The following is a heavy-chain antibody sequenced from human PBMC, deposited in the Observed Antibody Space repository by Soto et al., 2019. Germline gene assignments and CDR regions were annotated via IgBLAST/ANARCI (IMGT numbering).Heavy chain of an antibody. D-gene: IGHD3-10*01. Sequence: QVQLVQSGAEVKKPGSSVKVSCKASGGTFSSYTISWVRQAPGQGLEWMGRIIPILGIASYAQKFRGRVTSTADNSTSTAYMELSSLRSEDTAVYYCAREEYYYGSGAFFDYWGQGTLVTVSS. CDR2: IIPILGIA. V-gene: IGHV1-69*08. CDR1: GGTFSSYT. CDR3: AREEYYYGSGAFFDY. J-gene: IGHJ4*02.